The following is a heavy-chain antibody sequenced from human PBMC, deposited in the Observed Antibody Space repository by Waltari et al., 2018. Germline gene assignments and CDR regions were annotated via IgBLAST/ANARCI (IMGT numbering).Heavy chain of an antibody. D-gene: IGHD3-10*01. CDR2: VDPEDGET. J-gene: IGHJ4*02. CDR1: GYTFTAYY. Sequence: EVQLVQSGAEVQKPGATVKISCKVSGYTFTAYYMHWVQQAPGKGIEWMGPVDPEDGETKYAEKFQGRVTITADTSTDTAYMELSSLRAEDTAVYYCATGLWFRELLAPFGYWGQGTLVTVSS. V-gene: IGHV1-69-2*01. CDR3: ATGLWFRELLAPFGY.